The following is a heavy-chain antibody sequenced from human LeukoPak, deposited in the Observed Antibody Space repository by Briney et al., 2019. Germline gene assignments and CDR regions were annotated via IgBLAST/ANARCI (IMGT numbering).Heavy chain of an antibody. Sequence: GGSLRLSCAASGFTFSDYYMSWIRQAPGKGLEWVSYISSSGNTTYHADSVKGRFTISRNNAKNSLYLQMSSLRAEDTAVYFCARSGYSSTWYLQNFELDYWGQGTLVTVSS. D-gene: IGHD2-2*01. V-gene: IGHV3-11*04. CDR2: ISSSGNTT. CDR3: ARSGYSSTWYLQNFELDY. J-gene: IGHJ4*02. CDR1: GFTFSDYY.